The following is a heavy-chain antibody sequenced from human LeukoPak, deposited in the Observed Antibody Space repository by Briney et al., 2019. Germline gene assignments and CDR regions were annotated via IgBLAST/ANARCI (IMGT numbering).Heavy chain of an antibody. Sequence: PGGSLRLSCAASGFTFSSYAMSWVRQAPGKGLEWVSAISGSGGSTYYADSVKGRFTISRDNSKNTLYLQMNSLRAEDTAVYYCAKDPTRTIFGVGGAFDIWGQGTMVTVSS. CDR3: AKDPTRTIFGVGGAFDI. V-gene: IGHV3-23*01. D-gene: IGHD3-3*01. CDR2: ISGSGGST. J-gene: IGHJ3*02. CDR1: GFTFSSYA.